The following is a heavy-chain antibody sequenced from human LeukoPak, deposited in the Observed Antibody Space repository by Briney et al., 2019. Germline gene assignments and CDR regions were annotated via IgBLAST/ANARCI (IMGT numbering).Heavy chain of an antibody. J-gene: IGHJ6*03. CDR1: GGTFSSYA. D-gene: IGHD6-6*01. CDR2: IIPIFGTA. CDR3: ARDLDPASSSSNNYYYYMDV. V-gene: IGHV1-69*13. Sequence: GASVKVSCKASGGTFSSYAISWVRQAPGQGLEWMGGIIPIFGTANYAQKFQGRVTITADESTSTAYMELSSLRSEDTAVYYCARDLDPASSSSNNYYYYMDVWGKGTTVTVSS.